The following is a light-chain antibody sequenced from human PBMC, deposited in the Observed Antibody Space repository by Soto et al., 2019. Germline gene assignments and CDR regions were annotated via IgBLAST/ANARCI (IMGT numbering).Light chain of an antibody. CDR2: GAS. Sequence: EIVLTQSPGTLSLSPGERATLSCRASQSVSSNLAWYQQKPGQAPRLFIYGASTRATGIPDRFSGSGSGTDFTLSISRLEPEDFAVYYCQQSGSSPPFIFGPGTKVDIK. V-gene: IGKV3-20*01. CDR1: QSVSSN. CDR3: QQSGSSPPFI. J-gene: IGKJ3*01.